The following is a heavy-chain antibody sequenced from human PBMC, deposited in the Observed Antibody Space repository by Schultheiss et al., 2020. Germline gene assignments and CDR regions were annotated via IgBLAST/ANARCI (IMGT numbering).Heavy chain of an antibody. J-gene: IGHJ5*02. V-gene: IGHV4-59*12. CDR1: GGSISSYY. CDR3: ARGSYCDSNTCYNRGFFAP. CDR2: IYYSGST. Sequence: SETLSLTCTVSGGSISSYYWSWIRQPPGKGLEWIGYIYYSGSTNYNPSLKSRVTISVDASKKQFSLRLTSVTAADTAMYYCARGSYCDSNTCYNRGFFAPWGQGTLVTVSS. D-gene: IGHD2/OR15-2a*01.